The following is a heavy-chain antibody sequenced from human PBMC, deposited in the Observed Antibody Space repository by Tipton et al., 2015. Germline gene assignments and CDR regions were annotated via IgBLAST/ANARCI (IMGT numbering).Heavy chain of an antibody. J-gene: IGHJ4*01. V-gene: IGHV4-61*08. CDR2: IYHTAIP. D-gene: IGHD3-16*02. Sequence: TLSLTCTVSGDSINSGGHYWTWIRQHPGKGLEWIGDIYHTAIPNYNPSLKSRVTMSVDSSKNQFSLNVTSVTAADTAVYYCARHFKFGGVIAFDLWGQGTLVTVSS. CDR3: ARHFKFGGVIAFDL. CDR1: GDSINSGGHY.